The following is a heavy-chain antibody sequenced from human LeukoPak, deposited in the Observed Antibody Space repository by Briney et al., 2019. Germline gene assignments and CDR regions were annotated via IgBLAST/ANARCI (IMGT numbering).Heavy chain of an antibody. CDR1: GFTFSRHS. CDR2: ISNDVTST. D-gene: IGHD4-17*01. V-gene: IGHV3-64*02. J-gene: IGHJ4*02. Sequence: GGSLRLSCTASGFTFSRHSMDCVRQAPGKGLESVSAISNDVTSTHYADSVRGRFTISRDNFKSTLYLQMDSLTAEDMAVYYCAREGAVNDYGDYRPFDSWGQGTLVTVSS. CDR3: AREGAVNDYGDYRPFDS.